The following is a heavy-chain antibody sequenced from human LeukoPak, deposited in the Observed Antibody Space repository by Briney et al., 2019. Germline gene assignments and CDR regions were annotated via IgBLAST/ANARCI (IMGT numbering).Heavy chain of an antibody. CDR1: GFTFSSYA. CDR2: ISGSGGST. J-gene: IGHJ4*02. Sequence: HSGGSLRLSCAASGFTFSSYAMSWVRQAPGKGLEWVSAISGSGGSTYYADSVKGRFTISRDNSKNTLHLQMNSLRAEDTAVYFCARRSGVAVAGAFDYWGQGTLVTVSS. D-gene: IGHD6-19*01. V-gene: IGHV3-23*01. CDR3: ARRSGVAVAGAFDY.